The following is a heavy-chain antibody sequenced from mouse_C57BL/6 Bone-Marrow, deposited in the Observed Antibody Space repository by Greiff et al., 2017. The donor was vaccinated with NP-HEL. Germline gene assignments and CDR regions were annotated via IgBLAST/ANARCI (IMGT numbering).Heavy chain of an antibody. Sequence: EVQGVESGGGLVQPGGSLSLSCAASGFTFTDYYMSWVRQPPGKALEWLGFIRNKANGYTTEYSASVKGRFTISRDNSHSILYLQMNALRAEDSATYNCARYYYGSSPWFAHWGQGTLVTVSA. D-gene: IGHD1-1*01. CDR1: GFTFTDYY. V-gene: IGHV7-3*01. CDR3: ARYYYGSSPWFAH. J-gene: IGHJ3*01. CDR2: IRNKANGYTT.